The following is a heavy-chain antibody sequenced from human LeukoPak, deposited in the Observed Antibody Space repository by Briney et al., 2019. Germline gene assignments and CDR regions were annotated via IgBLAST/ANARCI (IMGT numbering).Heavy chain of an antibody. CDR2: ISSSGSTI. CDR1: GFTFSDYY. J-gene: IGHJ4*02. D-gene: IGHD3-16*01. Sequence: PGGPLRLSCAASGFTFSDYYMSWIRQAPGKGLEWVSYISSSGSTIYYADSVKGRFTISRDNAKNSLYLQMNSLRAEDTAVYYCARVDDYVWGSLLCWGQGTLVTVSS. V-gene: IGHV3-11*04. CDR3: ARVDDYVWGSLLC.